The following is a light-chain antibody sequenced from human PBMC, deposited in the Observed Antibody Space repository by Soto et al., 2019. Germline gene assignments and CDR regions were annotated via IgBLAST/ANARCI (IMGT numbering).Light chain of an antibody. CDR2: KAS. J-gene: IGKJ1*01. CDR1: QSISVW. CDR3: QQYNSYWT. Sequence: DIQMTQSPSTLSASVGDRVTITCRASQSISVWLAWYQQKAGKAPNLLIYKASRLESGVPSRFSGSGSETEFALTITSLQAEDFATYYCQQYNSYWTFGQGTKVDIK. V-gene: IGKV1-5*03.